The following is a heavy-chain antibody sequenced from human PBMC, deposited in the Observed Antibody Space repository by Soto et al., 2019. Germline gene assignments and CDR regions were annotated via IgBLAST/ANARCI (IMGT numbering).Heavy chain of an antibody. J-gene: IGHJ6*02. Sequence: LRLSCAASGFTFSNCGMNWVRQTPGKGLEWVSYISDSGATKHYADSVKGRFTISRDNGKDSLYLQMNSLRDGDTAVYFCARCSRNSCYSYGVDVWGQGATVTVSS. V-gene: IGHV3-48*02. CDR3: ARCSRNSCYSYGVDV. D-gene: IGHD2-15*01. CDR2: ISDSGATK. CDR1: GFTFSNCG.